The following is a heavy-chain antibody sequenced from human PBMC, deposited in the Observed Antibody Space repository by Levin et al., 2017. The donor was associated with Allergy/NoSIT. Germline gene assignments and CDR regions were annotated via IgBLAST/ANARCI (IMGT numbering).Heavy chain of an antibody. Sequence: GGSLRLSCAASGFTFSSYSMNWVRQAPGKGLEWVSSISSSSSYIYYADSVKGRFTISRDNAKNSLYLQMNSLRAEDTAVYYCARGVSSIAARPSGYWGQGTLVTVSS. J-gene: IGHJ4*02. CDR3: ARGVSSIAARPSGY. D-gene: IGHD6-6*01. V-gene: IGHV3-21*01. CDR2: ISSSSSYI. CDR1: GFTFSSYS.